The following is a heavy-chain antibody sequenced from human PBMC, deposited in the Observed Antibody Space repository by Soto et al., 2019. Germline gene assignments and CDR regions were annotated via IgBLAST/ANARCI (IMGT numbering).Heavy chain of an antibody. D-gene: IGHD3-10*01. Sequence: SETLSLTCTVSGGSISSYYWSWIRQPPGKGPEWIGYIYYSGSTNYNPSLKSRVTISVDTSKNQFSLKLSSVTAADTAVYYCARGSYYGSGSYSFFEYWFDPWGQGTLVTVSS. CDR1: GGSISSYY. CDR3: ARGSYYGSGSYSFFEYWFDP. J-gene: IGHJ5*02. CDR2: IYYSGST. V-gene: IGHV4-59*01.